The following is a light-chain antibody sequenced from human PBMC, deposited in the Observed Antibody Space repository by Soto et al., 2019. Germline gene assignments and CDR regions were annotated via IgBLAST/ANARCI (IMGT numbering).Light chain of an antibody. Sequence: EIVLTQSPATLSLSPGERATLSCRASQTVFKYLAWYQQKPGQAPRLLIYDTYNRAPGIPARFSGSGSGTDFTLTISSLEPEDFAVYYCQQRSIWPPLTFGGGTKVEIK. V-gene: IGKV3-11*01. CDR2: DTY. CDR1: QTVFKY. J-gene: IGKJ4*01. CDR3: QQRSIWPPLT.